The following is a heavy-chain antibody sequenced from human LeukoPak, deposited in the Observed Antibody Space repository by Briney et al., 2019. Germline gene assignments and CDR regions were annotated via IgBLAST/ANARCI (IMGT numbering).Heavy chain of an antibody. Sequence: PSETLSLTCTVSGGSISSYYWSWIRQPPGKGLEWIGYIYYSGSTNYNPSLKSRVTISVDTSKNQFSLKLSSVTAADTAVYYCARVGRNYGDYVEAPKYYFDYWGQGTLVTDSS. CDR1: GGSISSYY. V-gene: IGHV4-59*01. CDR2: IYYSGST. CDR3: ARVGRNYGDYVEAPKYYFDY. J-gene: IGHJ4*02. D-gene: IGHD4-17*01.